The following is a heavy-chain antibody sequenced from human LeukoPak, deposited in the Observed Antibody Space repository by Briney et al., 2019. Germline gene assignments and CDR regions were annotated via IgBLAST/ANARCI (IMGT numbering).Heavy chain of an antibody. V-gene: IGHV1-69*04. J-gene: IGHJ1*01. D-gene: IGHD2-15*01. CDR2: IIPILGIA. Sequence: GASVKVSCKASGGTFSSYAISWVRQAPGQGLEWMGRIIPILGIANYAQKFQGRVTITADKSTSTAYMELSSLRSEDTAVYYCVRSGGGYFQHWGQGTLVTVSS. CDR1: GGTFSSYA. CDR3: VRSGGGYFQH.